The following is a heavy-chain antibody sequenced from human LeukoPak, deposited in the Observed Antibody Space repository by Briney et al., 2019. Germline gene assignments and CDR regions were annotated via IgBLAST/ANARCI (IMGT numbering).Heavy chain of an antibody. V-gene: IGHV4-39*07. D-gene: IGHD1-26*01. Sequence: PSETLSLTCTVSGGSISSSSYYWGWIRQPPGKGLEWIGSIYYSGSTYYNPSLKSRVTISVDTSKNQFSLKLSSVTAADTAVYYCARSLRAGAYYYYGMDVWGQGTTVTVSS. CDR2: IYYSGST. CDR1: GGSISSSSYY. J-gene: IGHJ6*02. CDR3: ARSLRAGAYYYYGMDV.